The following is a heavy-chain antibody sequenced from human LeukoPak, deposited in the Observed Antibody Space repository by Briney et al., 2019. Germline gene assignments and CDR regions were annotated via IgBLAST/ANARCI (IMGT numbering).Heavy chain of an antibody. Sequence: GGSLRLSCAASGFTFSNFAMTWVRQAPGKGLEWVSSIVGSSSTYYADSLKGRFTISRDNAKNSLYLQMNSLRDDDTAVYYCARDGYGDYAVDYWGQGTLVTVSS. CDR1: GFTFSNFA. V-gene: IGHV3-21*01. CDR2: IVGSSST. J-gene: IGHJ4*02. D-gene: IGHD4-17*01. CDR3: ARDGYGDYAVDY.